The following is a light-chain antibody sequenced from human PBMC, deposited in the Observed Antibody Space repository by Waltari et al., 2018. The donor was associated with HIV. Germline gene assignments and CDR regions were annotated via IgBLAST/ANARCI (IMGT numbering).Light chain of an antibody. V-gene: IGKV1-17*01. CDR1: QGMRTD. J-gene: IGKJ2*01. Sequence: DLQMTQSPSSLSASVADRVPITCRESQGMRTDLGCYQQKAGKAPERLIFDPSKLQSGVPSRLSGSGSGTAFTLTISSLQPEDFATYYCLQHNDHPRTFGQGTKLEIK. CDR2: DPS. CDR3: LQHNDHPRT.